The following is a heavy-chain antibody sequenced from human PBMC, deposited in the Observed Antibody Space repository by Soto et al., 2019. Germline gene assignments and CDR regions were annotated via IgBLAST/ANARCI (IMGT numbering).Heavy chain of an antibody. J-gene: IGHJ4*02. CDR3: AKGAEGYVVSSLDS. Sequence: GGSLRLSRAASGFRFSDFAMTWVRQAPGRGLEWVSAITGTASSTYYADSVKGRFTISRDNSKNTLYLQINSLRAEDTAIYYCAKGAEGYVVSSLDSWGQGTLVTVSS. CDR2: ITGTASST. D-gene: IGHD5-12*01. CDR1: GFRFSDFA. V-gene: IGHV3-23*01.